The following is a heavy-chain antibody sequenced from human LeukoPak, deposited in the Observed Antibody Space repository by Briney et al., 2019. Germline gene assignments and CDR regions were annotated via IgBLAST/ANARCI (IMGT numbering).Heavy chain of an antibody. D-gene: IGHD6-13*01. J-gene: IGHJ6*02. Sequence: PSETLSLTCTVSGDSVSGYGFYWSWIRQPPGRGLEWIGYGSYSGNTNYSPSLKSRISISVDTSKSQFSLELSSVTAADTAVYYCARDRMYSSSRYYFYLMDVWGQGTTVTVSS. V-gene: IGHV4-61*08. CDR2: GSYSGNT. CDR3: ARDRMYSSSRYYFYLMDV. CDR1: GDSVSGYGFY.